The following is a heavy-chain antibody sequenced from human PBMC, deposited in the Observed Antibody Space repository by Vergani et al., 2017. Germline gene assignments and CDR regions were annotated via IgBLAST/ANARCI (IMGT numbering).Heavy chain of an antibody. CDR3: ARQFWVSQGVGAFET. Sequence: QVQLQESGPGLVKPSETLSLTFSVSGYSISRGYYWGWIRQPPGKALEWIATVFHSGSAYYNASLRRRVTISVETSKNQFSLRLTTLPAADTAVYYCARQFWVSQGVGAFETWGGGTEVSVSS. D-gene: IGHD3-16*01. V-gene: IGHV4-38-2*02. J-gene: IGHJ3*02. CDR2: VFHSGSA. CDR1: GYSISRGYY.